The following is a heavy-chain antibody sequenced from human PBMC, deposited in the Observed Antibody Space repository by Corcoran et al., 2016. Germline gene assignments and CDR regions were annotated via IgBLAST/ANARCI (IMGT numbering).Heavy chain of an antibody. Sequence: QVQLVQSGGEVKKPGASVKVSCKASSYTFTSNGMSWVRQTPGQRLEWMGWITVYNGKTNYAQKFQGRVTMTTDTSTSTAYMELRSIRSDATAVYYCATRAGRDPYYFEYWGQGTLVTVSS. V-gene: IGHV1-18*01. J-gene: IGHJ4*02. CDR3: ATRAGRDPYYFEY. CDR2: ITVYNGKT. CDR1: SYTFTSNG.